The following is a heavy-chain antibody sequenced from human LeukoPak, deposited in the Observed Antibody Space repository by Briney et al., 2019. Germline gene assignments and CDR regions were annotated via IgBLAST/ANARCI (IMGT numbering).Heavy chain of an antibody. CDR3: ARALRYYSDSSGYAFDY. J-gene: IGHJ4*02. V-gene: IGHV1-18*01. D-gene: IGHD3-22*01. Sequence: ASVKVSCKASGYTFTSYGISWVRQAPGQGLEWMGWISASNGGTNYAQKFQGRVTITADESTSTAYMELSSLRSEDTAVYYCARALRYYSDSSGYAFDYWGQGTLVTVSS. CDR2: ISASNGGT. CDR1: GYTFTSYG.